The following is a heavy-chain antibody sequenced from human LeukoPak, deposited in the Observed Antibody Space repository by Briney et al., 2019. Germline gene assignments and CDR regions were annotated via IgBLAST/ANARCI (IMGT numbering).Heavy chain of an antibody. D-gene: IGHD4-17*01. J-gene: IGHJ6*03. CDR2: ISGSGGST. V-gene: IGHV3-23*01. Sequence: GGSLRLSCAASGFTFSSYAMSWVRQAPGKGLEWVSAISGSGGSTYYADSVRGRFTISRDNSKNTLYLQMNSLRAEDTAVYYCVKRGDYGDYWDYYYYMDVWGKGTTVTVSS. CDR1: GFTFSSYA. CDR3: VKRGDYGDYWDYYYYMDV.